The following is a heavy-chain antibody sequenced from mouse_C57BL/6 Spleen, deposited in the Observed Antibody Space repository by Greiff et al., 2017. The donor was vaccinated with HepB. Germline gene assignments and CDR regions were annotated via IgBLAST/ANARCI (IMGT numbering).Heavy chain of an antibody. D-gene: IGHD2-3*01. J-gene: IGHJ4*01. CDR2: ISSGSSTI. Sequence: EVQRVESGGGLVKPGGSLKLSCAASGFTFSDYGMHWVRQAPEKGLEWVAYISSGSSTIYYADTVKGRFTISRDNATNTLFLQMTSLRSEDTAMYYCARCDGYYDAMDYWGQGTSVTVSA. V-gene: IGHV5-17*01. CDR3: ARCDGYYDAMDY. CDR1: GFTFSDYG.